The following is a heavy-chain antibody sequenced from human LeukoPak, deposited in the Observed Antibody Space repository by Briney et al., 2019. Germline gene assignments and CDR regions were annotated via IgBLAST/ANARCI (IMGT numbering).Heavy chain of an antibody. Sequence: GGSLRLSCAASGFTLTSSDMNWVRQAPGKGLEWVSLIRYDEGIKYYADSVKGRFTISRDTSKNTLYLQMNSLRPEDTAVYYCAKDGTSHFDYWGQGTLVIVSS. J-gene: IGHJ4*02. D-gene: IGHD6-13*01. V-gene: IGHV3-30*02. CDR2: IRYDEGIK. CDR3: AKDGTSHFDY. CDR1: GFTLTSSD.